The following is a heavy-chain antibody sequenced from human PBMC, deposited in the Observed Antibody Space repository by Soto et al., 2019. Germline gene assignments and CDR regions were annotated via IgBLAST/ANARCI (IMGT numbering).Heavy chain of an antibody. J-gene: IGHJ4*02. CDR3: ARCADSSGYYQHRFDY. CDR1: GGTFSSYA. CDR2: IIPIVGTA. D-gene: IGHD3-22*01. V-gene: IGHV1-69*12. Sequence: QVQLVQSGAEVKKPGSSVKVSCKASGGTFSSYAISWVRQAPGQGLEWMGGIIPIVGTANYAQKFQGRVTITADESTSTDHMELSRLRSEDTAVYYCARCADSSGYYQHRFDYWGQGTLVTVSS.